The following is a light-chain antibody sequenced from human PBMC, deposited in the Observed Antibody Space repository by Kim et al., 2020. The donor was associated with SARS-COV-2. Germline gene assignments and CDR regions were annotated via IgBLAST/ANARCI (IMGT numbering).Light chain of an antibody. CDR3: NSRDSSGNHVV. V-gene: IGLV3-19*01. J-gene: IGLJ2*01. CDR2: GKN. Sequence: SSELTQDPAVSVALGQTVRITCQGDSLRSYYASWYQQKPGQAPVLVIYGKNNRPSGIPDRFSRSSSGNTASLTITGAQAEDEADYYCNSRDSSGNHVVFGGGTQLTVL. CDR1: SLRSYY.